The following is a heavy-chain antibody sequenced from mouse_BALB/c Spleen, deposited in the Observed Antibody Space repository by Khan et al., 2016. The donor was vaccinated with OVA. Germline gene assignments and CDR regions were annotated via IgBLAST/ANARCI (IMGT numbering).Heavy chain of an antibody. CDR1: GFTFRSYA. J-gene: IGHJ2*01. CDR2: ISSGGSYT. V-gene: IGHV5-9-3*01. CDR3: TRTPGDDGSGYFDY. D-gene: IGHD1-1*01. Sequence: EVELVESGGGLVKPGGSLKLSCEASGFTFRSYAMSWVRQTPEKRLGWVATISSGGSYTFYPDSVKGRFTLSRDNANNPLYLQMSSLRSEDTARSYWTRTPGDDGSGYFDYWGQGTALTVSS.